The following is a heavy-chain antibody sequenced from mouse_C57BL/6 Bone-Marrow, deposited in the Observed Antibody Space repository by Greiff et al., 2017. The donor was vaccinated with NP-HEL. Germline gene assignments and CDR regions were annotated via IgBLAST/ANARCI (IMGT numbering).Heavy chain of an antibody. J-gene: IGHJ1*03. CDR2: ICSGGDYI. D-gene: IGHD5-1*01. CDR1: GFTFSSYA. Sequence: EVMLVESGEGLVKPGGSLKLSCAASGFTFSSYAMSWVRQTPEKRLEWVAYICSGGDYIYYADTVKGRFTISRDNARNTLYLQMSSLKSEDTAMYYCTRDFFRTTDGYWYFDVWGTGTTVTVSS. V-gene: IGHV5-9-1*02. CDR3: TRDFFRTTDGYWYFDV.